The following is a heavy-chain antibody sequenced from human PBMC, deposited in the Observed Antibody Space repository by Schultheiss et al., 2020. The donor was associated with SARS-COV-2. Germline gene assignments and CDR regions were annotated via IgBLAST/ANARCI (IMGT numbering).Heavy chain of an antibody. J-gene: IGHJ2*01. CDR2: IIPILGSP. CDR3: ARGGGHDYGDYWYFDL. Sequence: SVKVSCKTSGGTFSTYPISWVRQAPGRGLEWLGGIIPILGSPNYAQNFQGRVTIIADESTSTAYMELSSLTSDDTAVYYCARGGGHDYGDYWYFDLWGRGALVTVAS. CDR1: GGTFSTYP. D-gene: IGHD4-17*01. V-gene: IGHV1-69*13.